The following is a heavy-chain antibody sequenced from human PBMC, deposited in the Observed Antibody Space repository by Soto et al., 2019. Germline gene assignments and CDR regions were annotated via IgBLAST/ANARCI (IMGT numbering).Heavy chain of an antibody. D-gene: IGHD2-21*01. CDR1: GGAIRDYF. J-gene: IGHJ4*02. CDR2: IYYSGHT. V-gene: IGHV4-59*01. CDR3: ARVGGDASCDSGGFDY. Sequence: SETQSLTCTVSGGAIRDYFWTWIRQPPGKGLEWIGYIYYSGHTNYNSSLKSRVSISVDTSKNHFSLQLRSVTAADTAVYYCARVGGDASCDSGGFDYSGPGTLVTVSP.